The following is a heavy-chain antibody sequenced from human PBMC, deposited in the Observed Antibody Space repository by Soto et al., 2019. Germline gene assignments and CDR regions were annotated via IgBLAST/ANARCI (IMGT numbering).Heavy chain of an antibody. J-gene: IGHJ4*02. CDR3: ARGEAGEQQLFFCFDY. V-gene: IGHV1-69*01. CDR1: GGTFSSYA. Sequence: QVQLVQSGAEVKKPGSSVKVSCKASGGTFSSYAISWVRQAPGQGLEWMGGIIPIFGTANYAQKFQGRVTITADESTSTAYMERRSLRSEDTAVYYCARGEAGEQQLFFCFDYWGQGTLVTVSS. D-gene: IGHD6-13*01. CDR2: IIPIFGTA.